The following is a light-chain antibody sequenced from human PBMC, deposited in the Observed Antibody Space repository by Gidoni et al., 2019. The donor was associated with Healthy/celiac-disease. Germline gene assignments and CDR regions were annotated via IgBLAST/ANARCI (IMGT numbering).Light chain of an antibody. J-gene: IGKJ4*01. CDR2: AAS. V-gene: IGKV1-39*01. CDR3: HQSSSTPLP. Sequence: DIQMTQTPSSLSASVGDRVTITCRASQSISSYLNWYQQKPGKAPKLLIYAASSLQSGVPSRFSGSGSGTDFTLTISSLHPEDFATYYCHQSSSTPLPFGGGTQVEIK. CDR1: QSISSY.